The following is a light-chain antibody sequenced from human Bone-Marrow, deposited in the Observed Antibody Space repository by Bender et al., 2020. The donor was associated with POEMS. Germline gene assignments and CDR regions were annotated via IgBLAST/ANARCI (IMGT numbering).Light chain of an antibody. CDR1: SIGRNP. Sequence: QSVLTQPPSASGTPGQRVTISCSGGSIGRNPINWYQQLPGTAPKLLIYRSNQRPSGVPDRFSGSKSGTSASLAISGLRSEDEADYYCAAWDDRLSGVFGGGNKLTVL. V-gene: IGLV1-47*01. J-gene: IGLJ3*02. CDR2: RSN. CDR3: AAWDDRLSGV.